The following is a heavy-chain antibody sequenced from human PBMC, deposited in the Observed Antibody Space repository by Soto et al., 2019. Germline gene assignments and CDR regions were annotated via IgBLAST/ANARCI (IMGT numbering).Heavy chain of an antibody. V-gene: IGHV4-31*03. CDR2: IYFRGST. CDR1: GASINSGGYY. D-gene: IGHD1-26*01. CDR3: ASCDAWEVLLAY. Sequence: QVQLQESGPGLVKPSQTLSLTCTVSGASINSGGYYWSWIRQLPGKGLEWIGYIYFRGSTYYNPSLESRVTISLDTSQNQFSLKLSSVTAADTAVYYCASCDAWEVLLAYWCQGTLVTVS. J-gene: IGHJ4*02.